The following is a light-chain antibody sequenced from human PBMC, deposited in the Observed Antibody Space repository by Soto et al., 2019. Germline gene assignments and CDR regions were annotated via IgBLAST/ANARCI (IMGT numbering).Light chain of an antibody. CDR2: SNS. CDR1: SSNIGGNT. J-gene: IGLJ2*01. CDR3: STWDDSLNGPL. V-gene: IGLV1-44*01. Sequence: QSVLTQPPSASGTPGQRVTISCSGGSSNIGGNTVNWYQQLPGAAPKLIIFSNSQRPPGVPDRFSGSKSGTSSSLAIGGLQSEDEAEYYCSTWDDSLNGPLFGGGTKVTVL.